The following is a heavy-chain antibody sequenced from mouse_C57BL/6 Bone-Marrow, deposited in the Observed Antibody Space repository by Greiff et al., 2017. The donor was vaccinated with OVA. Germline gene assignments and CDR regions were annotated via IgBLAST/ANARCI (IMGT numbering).Heavy chain of an antibody. CDR1: GFTFSDYY. D-gene: IGHD1-2*01. Sequence: EVKLMESGGGLVQPGGSLKLSCAASGFTFSDYYMYWVRQTPEKRLEWVAYISNGGGSTYYPDTVKGRFTISRDNAKNTLYLQMSRLKSEDTAMYYCARLYGGFDYWGQGTTLTVSS. CDR2: ISNGGGST. CDR3: ARLYGGFDY. J-gene: IGHJ2*01. V-gene: IGHV5-12*01.